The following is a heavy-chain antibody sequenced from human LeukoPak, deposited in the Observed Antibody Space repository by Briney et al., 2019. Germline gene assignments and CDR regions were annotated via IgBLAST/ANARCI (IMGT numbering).Heavy chain of an antibody. Sequence: GGSLRLSCAASGFTFSSYSMNWVRQAPGKGLKWVAVISYDGSNKYYADSVKGRFTISRDNSRNTVYIQMNRLRAEDSALYYCGRHAYGGSPPLNWGQGTLVTVSS. CDR1: GFTFSSYS. CDR3: GRHAYGGSPPLN. D-gene: IGHD3-10*01. J-gene: IGHJ4*02. V-gene: IGHV3-30*03. CDR2: ISYDGSNK.